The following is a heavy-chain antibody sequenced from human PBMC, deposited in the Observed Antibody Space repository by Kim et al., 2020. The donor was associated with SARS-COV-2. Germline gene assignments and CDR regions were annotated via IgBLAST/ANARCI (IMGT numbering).Heavy chain of an antibody. CDR3: ARGRDGYIPDY. CDR1: GFTFSDYY. D-gene: IGHD5-12*01. Sequence: GGSLRLSCAASGFTFSDYYMSWIRQAPGKGLEWVSYISSSSSYINYADSVKGRFTISRDNAKNSLYLQMNSLRAEDTAVYYCARGRDGYIPDYWGQGTLVTVSS. V-gene: IGHV3-11*06. CDR2: ISSSSSYI. J-gene: IGHJ4*02.